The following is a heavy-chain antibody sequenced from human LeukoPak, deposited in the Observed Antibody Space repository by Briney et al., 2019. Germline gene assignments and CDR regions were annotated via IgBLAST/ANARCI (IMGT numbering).Heavy chain of an antibody. Sequence: GGSLRLSCAASGFNFSINWMNWVRQAPGKGLEWVANIQDDGVEKNYVESVKGRFIISRDNAKDSLFLQMSSLRDEDTALYYCARGYAAIPDWGQGTLVTVSS. D-gene: IGHD2-15*01. CDR2: IQDDGVEK. V-gene: IGHV3-7*01. CDR3: ARGYAAIPD. J-gene: IGHJ4*02. CDR1: GFNFSINW.